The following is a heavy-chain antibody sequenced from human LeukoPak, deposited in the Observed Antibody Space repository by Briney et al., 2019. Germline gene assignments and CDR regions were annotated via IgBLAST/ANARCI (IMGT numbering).Heavy chain of an antibody. V-gene: IGHV4-59*01. CDR3: ARDRVRGNSNPFFDY. Sequence: SETLSLTCTVSGGSISSYYWSWIRQPPGKGPEWIGYIYYRGSTNYNPSLKSRVTISVDTSKNQFSLKLSSVTAADTAVYYCARDRVRGNSNPFFDYWGQGTLVTVSS. D-gene: IGHD4-11*01. J-gene: IGHJ4*02. CDR1: GGSISSYY. CDR2: IYYRGST.